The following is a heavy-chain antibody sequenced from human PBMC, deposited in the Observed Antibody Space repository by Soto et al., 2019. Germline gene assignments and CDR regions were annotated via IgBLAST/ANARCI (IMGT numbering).Heavy chain of an antibody. CDR1: GYTFTSYG. D-gene: IGHD3-10*01. CDR3: ARATAWFGELLSWFDP. J-gene: IGHJ5*02. Sequence: QVQLVQSGAEVKKPGASVKVSCKASGYTFTSYGISWVRQAPGQGLEWMGWISAYNGNTNYAQKLQGRGTMTTDTSTSTACMELRSLRSDDTAVYYCARATAWFGELLSWFDPWGQGTLVTVSS. V-gene: IGHV1-18*01. CDR2: ISAYNGNT.